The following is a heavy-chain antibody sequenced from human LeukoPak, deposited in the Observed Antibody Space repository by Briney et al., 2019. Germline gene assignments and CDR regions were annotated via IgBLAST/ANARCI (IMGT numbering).Heavy chain of an antibody. J-gene: IGHJ4*02. Sequence: GGSLRLSCAASGFTFSSYSMNWVRQAPGKGLEWVSSISSSSSSYIYYADSVKGRFTISRDNAKNSLYLQMNSLRAEDTAVYYCARDSSGYSVFDYWGQGTLLTVSS. CDR1: GFTFSSYS. D-gene: IGHD3-22*01. CDR2: ISSSSSSYI. V-gene: IGHV3-21*01. CDR3: ARDSSGYSVFDY.